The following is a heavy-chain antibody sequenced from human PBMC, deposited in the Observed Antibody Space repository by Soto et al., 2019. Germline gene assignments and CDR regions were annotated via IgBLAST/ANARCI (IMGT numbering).Heavy chain of an antibody. CDR2: INHSGST. CDR1: GGSFSGYY. CDR3: ARGRRDGMDV. J-gene: IGHJ6*02. Sequence: QVQLQQWGAGLLKPSETLSLTCAVYGGSFSGYYRSWIRQPPGKGLEWIGEINHSGSTNYNPSLKSRVTISVDTSKNQFSLKLSSVTAADTAVYYCARGRRDGMDVWGQGTTVTVSS. V-gene: IGHV4-34*01.